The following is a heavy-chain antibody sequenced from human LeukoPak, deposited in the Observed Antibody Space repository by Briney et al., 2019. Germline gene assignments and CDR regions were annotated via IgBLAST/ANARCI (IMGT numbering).Heavy chain of an antibody. J-gene: IGHJ4*02. CDR1: GGSFSGYY. CDR3: ARYYYDSSGYYPGFDY. Sequence: SETLSLTCAVYGGSFSGYYWSWICQPPGKGLEWIGEINHSGSTNYNPSLKSRVTISVDTSKNQFSLKLSSVTAADTAVYYCARYYYDSSGYYPGFDYWGQGTLVTVSS. V-gene: IGHV4-34*01. CDR2: INHSGST. D-gene: IGHD3-22*01.